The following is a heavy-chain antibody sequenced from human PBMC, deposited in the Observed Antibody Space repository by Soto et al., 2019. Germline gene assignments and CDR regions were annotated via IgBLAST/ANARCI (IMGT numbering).Heavy chain of an antibody. CDR1: GFTFNDYY. CDR3: ARDRGRHNGYDYPGYFDY. Sequence: PGGSLRLSCAASGFTFNDYYLSWIRQAPGKGLEWVSYISSVSTYTSYADSVKGRFTISRDNAKNSVYLQMNSLRAEDTAVYYCARDRGRHNGYDYPGYFDYWGQGSLVTVSS. J-gene: IGHJ4*02. CDR2: ISSVSTYT. V-gene: IGHV3-11*06. D-gene: IGHD5-12*01.